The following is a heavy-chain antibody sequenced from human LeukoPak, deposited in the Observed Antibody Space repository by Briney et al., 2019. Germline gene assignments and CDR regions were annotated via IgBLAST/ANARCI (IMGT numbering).Heavy chain of an antibody. CDR2: INPNSGGT. CDR3: ARDRDSSGYPILNWFDP. V-gene: IGHV1-2*06. Sequence: ASVKVSCKASGYTFTGYYMHWVRQAPGQGLECMGRINPNSGGTNYAQKFQGRVTMTRDTSISTAYMELSRLRSDDTAVYYCARDRDSSGYPILNWFDPWGQGTLVTVSS. J-gene: IGHJ5*02. CDR1: GYTFTGYY. D-gene: IGHD3-22*01.